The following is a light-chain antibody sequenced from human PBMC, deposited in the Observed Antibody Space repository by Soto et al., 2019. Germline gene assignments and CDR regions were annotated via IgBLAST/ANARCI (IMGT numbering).Light chain of an antibody. CDR3: SSYRRSSTLV. Sequence: QSVLTQPASVSGSPGQSITISCTGTSSDVGGYNYVSWYQQHPGKAPKLMIYEVSNRPSGVSNRFSGSKSDNTASLTISGLQAEDEADYYCSSYRRSSTLVFGSGTKANRP. CDR1: SSDVGGYNY. J-gene: IGLJ1*01. V-gene: IGLV2-14*01. CDR2: EVS.